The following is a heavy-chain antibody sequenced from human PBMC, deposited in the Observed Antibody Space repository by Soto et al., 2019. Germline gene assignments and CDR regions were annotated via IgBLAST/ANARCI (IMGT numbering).Heavy chain of an antibody. CDR2: IYYSGST. CDR1: GGSISSSSYY. CDR3: ARERYFDWLLLCWFDP. Sequence: QLQLQESGPGLVKPSETLSLTCTVSGGSISSSSYYWGWIRQPPGKGLEWIGSIYYSGSTYYNPSLKSRVTISVDTSKNQFSLKLSSVTAADTAVYYCARERYFDWLLLCWFDPWGQGTLVTVSS. V-gene: IGHV4-39*02. D-gene: IGHD3-9*01. J-gene: IGHJ5*02.